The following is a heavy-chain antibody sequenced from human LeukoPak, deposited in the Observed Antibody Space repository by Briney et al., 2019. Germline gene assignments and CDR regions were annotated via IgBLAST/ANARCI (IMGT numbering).Heavy chain of an antibody. CDR2: IIPTFCTA. Sequence: SVTVSFTASVGSFTIYAISWVRQAPGQGREWMGGIIPTFCTANYAHKFQGRVTITADESTSTAYMELSSLRSEDTAVHYCARTGITMVRGVIAPFDYWGQGPLGTVS. V-gene: IGHV1-69*13. J-gene: IGHJ4*02. D-gene: IGHD3-10*01. CDR1: VGSFTIYA. CDR3: ARTGITMVRGVIAPFDY.